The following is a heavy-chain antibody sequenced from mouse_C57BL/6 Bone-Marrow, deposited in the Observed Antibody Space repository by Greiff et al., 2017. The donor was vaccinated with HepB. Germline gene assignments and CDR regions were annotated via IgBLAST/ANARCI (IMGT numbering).Heavy chain of an antibody. D-gene: IGHD1-1*01. V-gene: IGHV1-54*01. CDR1: GYAFTNYL. Sequence: VQLQQSGAELVRPGTSVKVSCKASGYAFTNYLIEWVKQRPGQGLEWIGVINPGSGGTNYNEKFKGKATLTADKSSSTAYMQLSSLTSEDSAVYFCARRYYGSSYYFDYWGQGTTLTVSS. J-gene: IGHJ2*01. CDR2: INPGSGGT. CDR3: ARRYYGSSYYFDY.